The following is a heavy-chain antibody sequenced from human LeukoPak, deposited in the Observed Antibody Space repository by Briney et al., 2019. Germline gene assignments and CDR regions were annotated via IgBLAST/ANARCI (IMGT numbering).Heavy chain of an antibody. CDR2: ISSSSSYI. Sequence: GGSLRLSCAASGFTFSSYSMNWVRQAPGKGLEWVSSISSSSSYIYYADSVKGRFTISRDNAKNSLYLQMNSLRAEDTAVYYCARDLDCSGGSCYSGYYYYGMDVWGQGTTVTVSS. J-gene: IGHJ6*02. CDR1: GFTFSSYS. D-gene: IGHD2-15*01. V-gene: IGHV3-21*01. CDR3: ARDLDCSGGSCYSGYYYYGMDV.